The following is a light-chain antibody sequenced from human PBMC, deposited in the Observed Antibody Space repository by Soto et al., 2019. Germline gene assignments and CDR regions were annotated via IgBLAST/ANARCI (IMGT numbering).Light chain of an antibody. CDR2: GGS. J-gene: IGKJ3*01. CDR3: QQSYNIPFT. V-gene: IGKV1-39*01. Sequence: DIQMTQSPSSLAASVGERVTITCRASQNIHSFLNWYQQKPGKAPQVLIYGGSALQSGVPSRFSGSGSGTDFTLTISSLQPEDFASSFCQQSYNIPFTFGPGTKVDIK. CDR1: QNIHSF.